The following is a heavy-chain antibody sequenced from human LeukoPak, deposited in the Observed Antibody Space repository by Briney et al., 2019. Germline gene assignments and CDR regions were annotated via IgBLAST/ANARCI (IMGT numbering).Heavy chain of an antibody. Sequence: SETLSLTCAVSGGSITSTNWWSWVRQPPGKGLDWIGEIYHGGTTNYNPSLKSRVTISLERSKNQFSLKLTSVTAAATAVYYCSGGVHSYRTNYCYPGGQGTLVTVSP. CDR3: SGGVHSYRTNYCYP. CDR1: GGSITSTNW. V-gene: IGHV4-4*02. CDR2: IYHGGTT. D-gene: IGHD2-8*02. J-gene: IGHJ4*02.